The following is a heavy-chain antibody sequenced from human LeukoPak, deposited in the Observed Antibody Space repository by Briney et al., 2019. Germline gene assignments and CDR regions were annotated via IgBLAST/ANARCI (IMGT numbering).Heavy chain of an antibody. CDR3: AKDPENLSWQLVRRWFDP. V-gene: IGHV3-30*18. Sequence: PGGSLRLSCAASGFTFSSYDMSWVRQAPGKGLEWVAVISYDGSNKYYADSVKGRFTTSRHNSKNTLYLQMNSLRAEDTAVYYCAKDPENLSWQLVRRWFDPWGQGTLVTVSS. D-gene: IGHD6-13*01. CDR2: ISYDGSNK. J-gene: IGHJ5*02. CDR1: GFTFSSYD.